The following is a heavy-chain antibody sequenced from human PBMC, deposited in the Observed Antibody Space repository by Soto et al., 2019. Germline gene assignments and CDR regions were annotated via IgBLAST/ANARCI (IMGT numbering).Heavy chain of an antibody. CDR3: AEDGIRVLRSVSAFLLNRSSDL. J-gene: IGHJ2*01. Sequence: GKGLVWVSRINSDGSSTSYADSVKGRFTISRDNAKNTLYLQMNSLRAEDTAVFFQAEDGIRVLRSVSAFLLNRSSDL. CDR2: INSDGSST. V-gene: IGHV3-74*01. D-gene: IGHD3-3*01.